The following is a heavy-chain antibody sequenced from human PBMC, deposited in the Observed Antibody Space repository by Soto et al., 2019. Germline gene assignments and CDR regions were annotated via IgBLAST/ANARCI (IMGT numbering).Heavy chain of an antibody. CDR3: ARDRTGQGRSHLTNYGMEV. V-gene: IGHV1-2*04. CDR2: INPNSGGT. Sequence: ASVKVSCKASGYTFTGYYMHWVRQAPGQGLEWMGWINPNSGGTNYAQKFQGWVTMTRDTSISTAYMELSRLRSDDTAVYYCARDRTGQGRSHLTNYGMEVWGQGTTVTVSS. D-gene: IGHD4-17*01. J-gene: IGHJ6*02. CDR1: GYTFTGYY.